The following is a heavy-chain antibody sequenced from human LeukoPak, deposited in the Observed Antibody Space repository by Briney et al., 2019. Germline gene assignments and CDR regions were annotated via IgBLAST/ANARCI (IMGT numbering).Heavy chain of an antibody. CDR1: GFTFDDYA. Sequence: GRSLRLSCAASGFTFDDYAMHWVRQAPGKGLEWVSGISWNSGSIGYADSVKGRFTISRDNAKNSLYLQMNSLRAEDTALYYCAKDSGDGYNFSLFAFDYWGQGTLVTVSS. CDR2: ISWNSGSI. CDR3: AKDSGDGYNFSLFAFDY. J-gene: IGHJ4*02. D-gene: IGHD5-24*01. V-gene: IGHV3-9*01.